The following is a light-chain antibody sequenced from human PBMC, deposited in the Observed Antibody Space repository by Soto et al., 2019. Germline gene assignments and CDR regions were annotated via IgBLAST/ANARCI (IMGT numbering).Light chain of an antibody. CDR3: QQYYSTPYT. J-gene: IGKJ2*01. V-gene: IGKV4-1*01. Sequence: DIVMAQSPDSLAVSLGERATINCKSSQSVLYSSNNKNYLAWYQQKPGQPPKLLIYWASTRESGVPDRFSGSGSWTDFTLTISSLQAKDVAVYYCQQYYSTPYTFGQGTKVDIK. CDR2: WAS. CDR1: QSVLYSSNNKNY.